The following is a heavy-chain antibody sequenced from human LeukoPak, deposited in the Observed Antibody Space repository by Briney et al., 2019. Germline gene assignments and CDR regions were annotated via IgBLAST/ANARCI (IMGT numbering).Heavy chain of an antibody. CDR2: IYHSGST. D-gene: IGHD5-18*01. CDR3: ARSGYSYDLHFDY. Sequence: SGTLSLTCTVSGYSISSGYYWGWIRQPPGKGLEWIGSIYHSGSTYYNPSLKSRVTVSVDTSKNQFSLKLSSVTAADTAVYYCARSGYSYDLHFDYWGQGTLVTVSS. V-gene: IGHV4-38-2*02. CDR1: GYSISSGYY. J-gene: IGHJ4*02.